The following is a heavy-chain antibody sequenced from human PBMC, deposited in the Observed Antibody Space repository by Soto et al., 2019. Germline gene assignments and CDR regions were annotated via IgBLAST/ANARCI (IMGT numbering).Heavy chain of an antibody. CDR2: ISGSGGST. Sequence: GGSLRLSCAASGFTFSSYAMSWVRQAPGKGLEWVSAISGSGGSTYYADSVKGRFTISRDNSKNTLYLQMNSLRAEDMAVYYYAEGRTGASVGYYYYMDVWGKGTTVTVSS. CDR3: AEGRTGASVGYYYYMDV. V-gene: IGHV3-23*01. J-gene: IGHJ6*03. D-gene: IGHD1-1*01. CDR1: GFTFSSYA.